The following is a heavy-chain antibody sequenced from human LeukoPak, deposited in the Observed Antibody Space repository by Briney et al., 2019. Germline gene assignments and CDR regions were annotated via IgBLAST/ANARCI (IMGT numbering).Heavy chain of an antibody. J-gene: IGHJ4*02. CDR1: GFTFSTYW. CDR3: ARDYSLWWLTN. D-gene: IGHD2-21*01. V-gene: IGHV3-74*01. Sequence: GGSLRLSCAASGFTFSTYWMHWVRQAPGKGLVWVSRITPDGSGTIYADSVKGRFTISRDNAKNTLYLQMNSLRAEDTAVYYCARDYSLWWLTNWGQGTLVTVSS. CDR2: ITPDGSGT.